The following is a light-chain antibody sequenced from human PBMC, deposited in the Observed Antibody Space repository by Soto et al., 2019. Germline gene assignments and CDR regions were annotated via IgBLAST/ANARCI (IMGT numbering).Light chain of an antibody. J-gene: IGLJ2*01. Sequence: SYELTQPPSVSVAPGQTAIITCGGDNLQTKNVHWYQQRPGQAPVLVIYDDKKRPSGIPERFSGSSSGNLATLTLIRVESRDEADYYCQLWDTNSGAVFGGGTKLTVL. CDR2: DDK. CDR3: QLWDTNSGAV. V-gene: IGLV3-21*02. CDR1: NLQTKN.